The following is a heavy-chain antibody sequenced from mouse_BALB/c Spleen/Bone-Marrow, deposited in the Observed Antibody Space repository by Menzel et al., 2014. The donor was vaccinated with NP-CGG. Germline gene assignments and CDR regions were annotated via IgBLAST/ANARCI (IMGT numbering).Heavy chain of an antibody. Sequence: VQLQQPGAELVKPGASVKLSCTASGFNIKDTYMHWVKQRPEQGLEWIGRIDPANGNTKYDPKFQGKATITADTSSNTAHLQLFSLTSEDTAVYYCARTPRATFYFDYWGQGTTLTVSS. J-gene: IGHJ2*01. V-gene: IGHV14-3*02. D-gene: IGHD3-1*01. CDR1: GFNIKDTY. CDR2: IDPANGNT. CDR3: ARTPRATFYFDY.